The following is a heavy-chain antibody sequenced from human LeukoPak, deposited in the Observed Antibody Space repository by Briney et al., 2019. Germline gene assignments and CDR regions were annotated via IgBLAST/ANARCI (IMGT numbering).Heavy chain of an antibody. J-gene: IGHJ4*02. CDR2: ISYDGSNK. CDR1: GFTFSSYA. V-gene: IGHV3-30-3*01. CDR3: ARDNGLLRHLRPTYYFDY. D-gene: IGHD6-6*01. Sequence: GGSLRLSCAASGFTFSSYAMHWVRQAPGKGLEWVAVISYDGSNKYYADSVKGRFTISRDNCKNTLYLQMNSLRAEDTAVYYCARDNGLLRHLRPTYYFDYWGQGTLVTVSS.